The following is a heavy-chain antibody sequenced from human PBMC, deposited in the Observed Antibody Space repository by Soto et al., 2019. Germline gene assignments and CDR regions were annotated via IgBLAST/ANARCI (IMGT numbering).Heavy chain of an antibody. CDR2: IYYSGST. CDR3: AVVPAAIGYFRFFDP. D-gene: IGHD2-2*02. J-gene: IGHJ5*02. Sequence: QVQLQESGPGLVKPSQTLSLTSTVSGDSISSGDYYWSWIRQPPGKGLEWIGYIYYSGSTYYNPSLKSRVTISVDTSKNQFSLKLSSVTAADTAVYYCAVVPAAIGYFRFFDPWGQGTLVTVSS. V-gene: IGHV4-30-4*01. CDR1: GDSISSGDYY.